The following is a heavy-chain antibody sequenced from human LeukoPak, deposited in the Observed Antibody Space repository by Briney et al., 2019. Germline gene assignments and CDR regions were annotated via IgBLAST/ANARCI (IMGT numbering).Heavy chain of an antibody. CDR2: IWYDGSNK. CDR3: TTDDGSSGSYYY. V-gene: IGHV3-33*01. CDR1: GFTFSSYG. D-gene: IGHD1-26*01. Sequence: GGSLRLSCAASGFTFSSYGMHWVRQAPGKGLEWVAVIWYDGSNKYYADSVKGRFTISRDNSKNTLYLQMNSLKTEDTAAYYCTTDDGSSGSYYYWGQGTLVTVSS. J-gene: IGHJ4*02.